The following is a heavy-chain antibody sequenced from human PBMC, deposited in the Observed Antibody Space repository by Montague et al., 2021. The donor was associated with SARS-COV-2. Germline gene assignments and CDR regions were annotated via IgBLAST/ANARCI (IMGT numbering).Heavy chain of an antibody. D-gene: IGHD2/OR15-2a*01. CDR2: INTDGSQK. V-gene: IGHV3-7*03. J-gene: IGHJ4*02. Sequence: ETLSLTCTVSGGSISPYYWNWFRQAPGKGLEWVANINTDGSQKSYLDSVKGRFIISRDNTKDSVYLEMSSLRAEDTAVYYRARDHSTIAIGYVQSHWGQGTLVTVSS. CDR3: ARDHSTIAIGYVQSH. CDR1: GGSISPYY.